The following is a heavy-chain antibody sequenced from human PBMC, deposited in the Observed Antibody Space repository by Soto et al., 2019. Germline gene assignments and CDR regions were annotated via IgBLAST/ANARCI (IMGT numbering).Heavy chain of an antibody. D-gene: IGHD3-22*01. V-gene: IGHV1-18*01. J-gene: IGHJ3*02. Sequence: GASVKVSCKASGYTFTSYGISWVRQAPGQGLEWMGWISAYNGNTNYAQKLQGRVTMTTDTSTSTAYMELRSLRSDDTAVYYCAREMNYYDSSGYYDDAFDIWGQGTMVTVSS. CDR2: ISAYNGNT. CDR3: AREMNYYDSSGYYDDAFDI. CDR1: GYTFTSYG.